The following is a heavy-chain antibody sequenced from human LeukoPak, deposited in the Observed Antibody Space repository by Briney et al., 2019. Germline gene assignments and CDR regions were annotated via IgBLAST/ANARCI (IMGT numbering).Heavy chain of an antibody. CDR2: IYYSGST. CDR3: ARQPRPRFYCSGGSCYFDY. CDR1: GGSISSSSYY. V-gene: IGHV4-39*01. Sequence: SETLSLTCTVSGGSISSSSYYWGWIRQPPGKGLEWIGSIYYSGSTYYNPSLKSRVTISVDTSKNQFSLKLSSVIAADTAVYYCARQPRPRFYCSGGSCYFDYWGQGTLVTVSS. D-gene: IGHD2-15*01. J-gene: IGHJ4*02.